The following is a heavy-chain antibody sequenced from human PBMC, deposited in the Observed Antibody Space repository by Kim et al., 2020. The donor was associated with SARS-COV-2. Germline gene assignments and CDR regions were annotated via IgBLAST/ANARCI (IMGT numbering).Heavy chain of an antibody. D-gene: IGHD3-22*01. J-gene: IGHJ3*02. CDR3: AKRGGGSYYDSSGPHGAFDI. CDR2: IWYDGSNK. V-gene: IGHV3-33*06. CDR1: GFTFSSYG. Sequence: GGSLRLSCAASGFTFSSYGMHWVRQAPGKGLEWVAVIWYDGSNKYYADSVKGRFTISRDNSKNTLYLQMNSLSAEDTAVYYCAKRGGGSYYDSSGPHGAFDIWGQGTMVTVSS.